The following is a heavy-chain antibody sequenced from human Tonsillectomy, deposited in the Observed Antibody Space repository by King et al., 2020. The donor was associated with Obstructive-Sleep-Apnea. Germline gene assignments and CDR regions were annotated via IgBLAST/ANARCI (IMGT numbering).Heavy chain of an antibody. Sequence: VQLQESGPGLVKPSETLSLTCTVSGGSISSYYWSWIRQPPGKGLEWIGYIYYSGSTNYNPSLKSRVTISVDTSKNQFSLKLSSVTAADTAVYYCARAGVYGSGSYYTWFDPWGQGTLVTVSS. D-gene: IGHD3-10*01. V-gene: IGHV4-59*01. CDR2: IYYSGST. CDR3: ARAGVYGSGSYYTWFDP. CDR1: GGSISSYY. J-gene: IGHJ5*02.